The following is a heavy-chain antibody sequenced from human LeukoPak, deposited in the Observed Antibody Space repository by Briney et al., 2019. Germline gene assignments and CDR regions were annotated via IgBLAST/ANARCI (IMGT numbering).Heavy chain of an antibody. Sequence: GGSLRLSCAASGFTFSSYGMHWVRQAPGKGLEGVAVISYDGSNKYYADSVKGRFTISRDNSKNTLYLQMNSLRAEDTAVYYCAKDLSTGSPGWFDPWGQGTLVTVSS. CDR3: AKDLSTGSPGWFDP. V-gene: IGHV3-30*18. CDR1: GFTFSSYG. CDR2: ISYDGSNK. J-gene: IGHJ5*02. D-gene: IGHD5/OR15-5a*01.